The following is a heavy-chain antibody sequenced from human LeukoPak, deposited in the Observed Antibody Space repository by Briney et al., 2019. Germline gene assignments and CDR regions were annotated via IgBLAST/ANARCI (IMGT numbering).Heavy chain of an antibody. CDR2: IYSSGNT. D-gene: IGHD5-12*01. Sequence: SETLSLTCAVSGASIGSSNYYRGWVRQSPGKGLEWIGNIYSSGNTYYNASLKSRVTMYIDTSKNQFSLKLSSVTAADTAMYYCAKSNGYGLIDYWGQGTLVTVSS. CDR1: GASIGSSNYY. V-gene: IGHV4-39*01. CDR3: AKSNGYGLIDY. J-gene: IGHJ4*02.